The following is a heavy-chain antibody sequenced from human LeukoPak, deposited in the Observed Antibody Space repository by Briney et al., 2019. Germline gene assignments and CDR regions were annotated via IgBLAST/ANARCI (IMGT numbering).Heavy chain of an antibody. CDR2: IYYSGST. CDR3: AREGYCSSTSCLMSGSGYYGMDV. J-gene: IGHJ6*02. V-gene: IGHV4-59*01. CDR1: GGSISGYY. D-gene: IGHD2-2*01. Sequence: PSETLSLTCTVSGGSISGYYWSWIRQPPGKGLEWIGYIYYSGSTNYNPSLKSRVTISVDTSKNQFSLKLSSVTAADTAVYYCAREGYCSSTSCLMSGSGYYGMDVWGQGTTVTVSS.